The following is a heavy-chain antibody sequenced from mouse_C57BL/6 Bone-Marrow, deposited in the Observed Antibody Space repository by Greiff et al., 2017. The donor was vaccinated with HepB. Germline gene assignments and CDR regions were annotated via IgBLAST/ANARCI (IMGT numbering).Heavy chain of an antibody. D-gene: IGHD1-1*01. CDR3: ARYPYYYGSSSYAMDY. CDR2: NDPSDSYT. J-gene: IGHJ4*01. CDR1: GYTFTSYW. Sequence: QVQLQQPGAELVMPGASVKLSCKASGYTFTSYWMHWVKQRPGQGLEWIGENDPSDSYTNYNQKFKGKSTLTVDKSSSTAYMQLSSLTSEDSAVYYCARYPYYYGSSSYAMDYWGQGTSVTVSS. V-gene: IGHV1-69*01.